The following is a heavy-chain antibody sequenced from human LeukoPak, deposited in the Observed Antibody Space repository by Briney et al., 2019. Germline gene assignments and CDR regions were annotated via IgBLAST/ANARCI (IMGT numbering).Heavy chain of an antibody. D-gene: IGHD4-17*01. V-gene: IGHV3-48*01. Sequence: PGGSLRPSCAASGFTFSSYGMNWVRQTPGKGLEWVSYISACSSTIYYADSVKGRFTISRDNFKNTLYLQMNSLRAEDRAVYYCARDYVETGRIPFDVCGQGTMVTVSS. CDR3: ARDYVETGRIPFDV. J-gene: IGHJ3*01. CDR2: ISACSSTI. CDR1: GFTFSSYG.